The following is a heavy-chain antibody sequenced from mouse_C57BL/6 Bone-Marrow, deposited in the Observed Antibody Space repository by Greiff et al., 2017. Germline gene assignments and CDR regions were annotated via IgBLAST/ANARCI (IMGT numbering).Heavy chain of an antibody. J-gene: IGHJ3*01. CDR2: ISYDGSN. D-gene: IGHD1-1*01. Sequence: DVKLQESGPGLVKPSQSLSLTCSVTGYSITSGYYWNWIRQFPGNKLEWMGYISYDGSNNYNPSLKNRISITRDTSKNQFFLKLNSVTTEDTATYYCARRGLLLRFAYWGQGTLVTVSA. V-gene: IGHV3-6*01. CDR1: GYSITSGYY. CDR3: ARRGLLLRFAY.